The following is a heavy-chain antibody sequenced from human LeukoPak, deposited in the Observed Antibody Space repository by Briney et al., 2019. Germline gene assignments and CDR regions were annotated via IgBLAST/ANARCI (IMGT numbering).Heavy chain of an antibody. Sequence: GESLRLSCAASGFTFSDYYMSWIRQAPGKGLEWVSYISSSGSTIYCADSVKGRFTISRDNAKNSLYLQMNSLRAEDTAVYYCAREYSRGYYFDYWGQGTLVTVSS. CDR3: AREYSRGYYFDY. V-gene: IGHV3-11*04. CDR1: GFTFSDYY. D-gene: IGHD6-25*01. J-gene: IGHJ4*02. CDR2: ISSSGSTI.